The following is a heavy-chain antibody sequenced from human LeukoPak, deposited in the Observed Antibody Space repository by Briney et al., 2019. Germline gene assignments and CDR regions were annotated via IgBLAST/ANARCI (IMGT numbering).Heavy chain of an antibody. CDR2: IVGSGGIT. CDR1: GXTFSSYA. V-gene: IGHV3-23*01. J-gene: IGHJ4*02. CDR3: AKAGYSYDH. D-gene: IGHD5-18*01. Sequence: PGGSLRLSCSASGXTFSSYAMHWVRQAPGKGLGWVSAIVGSGGITYYADSVKGRFTISRDNSKNTLYLQMNSLRAEDTAVYYCAKAGYSYDHWGQGTLVTVSS.